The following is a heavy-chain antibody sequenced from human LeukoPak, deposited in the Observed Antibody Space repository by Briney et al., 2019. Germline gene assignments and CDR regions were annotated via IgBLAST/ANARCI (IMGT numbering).Heavy chain of an antibody. J-gene: IGHJ4*02. CDR1: GFTFSSYA. V-gene: IGHV3-30-3*01. CDR2: ISYDGSNK. D-gene: IGHD1-14*01. Sequence: GGSLGLSCAASGFTFSSYAMHWVRQAPGKGLEWVAVISYDGSNKYYADSVKGRFTISRDNSKNTLYLQMNSLRAEDTAVYYCAKDPTTRPTHHDYWGQGTLVTVSS. CDR3: AKDPTTRPTHHDY.